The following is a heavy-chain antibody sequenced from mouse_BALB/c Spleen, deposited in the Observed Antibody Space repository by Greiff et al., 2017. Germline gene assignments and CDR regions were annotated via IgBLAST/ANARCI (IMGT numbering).Heavy chain of an antibody. CDR3: ARVWLRRGFAY. J-gene: IGHJ3*01. Sequence: ESGPGLVKPSQSLSLTCSVTGYSITSGYYWNWIRQFPGNKLEWMGYISYDGSNNYNPSLKNRISITRDTAKNQFFLKLNSVTTEDTATYYCARVWLRRGFAYWGQGTLVTVAA. D-gene: IGHD2-2*01. CDR1: GYSITSGYY. V-gene: IGHV3-6*02. CDR2: ISYDGSN.